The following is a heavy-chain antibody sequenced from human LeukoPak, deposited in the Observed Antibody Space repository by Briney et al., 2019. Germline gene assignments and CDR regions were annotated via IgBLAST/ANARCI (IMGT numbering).Heavy chain of an antibody. CDR1: GVSISSNNW. D-gene: IGHD3-3*01. CDR3: ARAKPSHYDFWSGYLRGDYGMDV. Sequence: SGTLSLTCAVSGVSISSNNWWGWVRQPPGKGLEWIGEIHHSGSPNYNPSLKSRVTISVDKSRNHFSLNLSSVTAADTAVYYCARAKPSHYDFWSGYLRGDYGMDVWGQGTTVTVSS. V-gene: IGHV4-4*02. J-gene: IGHJ6*02. CDR2: IHHSGSP.